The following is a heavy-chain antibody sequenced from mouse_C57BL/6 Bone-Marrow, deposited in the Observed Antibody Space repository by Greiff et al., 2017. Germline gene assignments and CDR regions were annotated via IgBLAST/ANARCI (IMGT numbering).Heavy chain of an antibody. Sequence: EVKLQESGPVLVKPGASVKMSCKASGYTFTDYYMNWVKQSHGKSLEWIGVINPYNGGTSYNQKFKGKATLTVDKSSSTAYMELNSLTSEDSAVYYCANDYDGYYAMDYWGQGTSVTVSS. CDR3: ANDYDGYYAMDY. CDR2: INPYNGGT. D-gene: IGHD2-4*01. V-gene: IGHV1-19*01. J-gene: IGHJ4*01. CDR1: GYTFTDYY.